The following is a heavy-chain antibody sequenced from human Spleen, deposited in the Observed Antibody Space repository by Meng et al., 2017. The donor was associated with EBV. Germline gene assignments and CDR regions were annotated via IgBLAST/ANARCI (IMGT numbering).Heavy chain of an antibody. J-gene: IGHJ4*02. CDR1: CESSSGYY. CDR2: VNHSGIT. Sequence: QVQLQQWRAGLLKPAETLSRTFAVYCESSSGYYGSWIPQPPGKGLEWIGEVNHSGITNYNASLESRVTVSVDTTRNQFSLRLKSVTAADTAVYFCARRKLAAAVRFDSWGQGILVTVSS. V-gene: IGHV4-34*01. CDR3: ARRKLAAAVRFDS. D-gene: IGHD6-13*01.